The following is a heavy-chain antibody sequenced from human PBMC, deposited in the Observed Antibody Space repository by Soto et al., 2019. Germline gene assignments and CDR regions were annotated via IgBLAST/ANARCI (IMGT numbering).Heavy chain of an antibody. D-gene: IGHD1-26*01. CDR3: AREGSYHYFDY. V-gene: IGHV4-31*03. CDR1: DGSASRGGYY. CDR2: IYYTGRT. Sequence: QVQLQESGPGLVKPSQTLSLACTVSDGSASRGGYYWSWLRQSPGKGLEWIGNIYYTGRTSYNPSLKSRVTISLETSKRQFSLRLASVSAADTALYYCAREGSYHYFDYWGQGALVTVSS. J-gene: IGHJ4*02.